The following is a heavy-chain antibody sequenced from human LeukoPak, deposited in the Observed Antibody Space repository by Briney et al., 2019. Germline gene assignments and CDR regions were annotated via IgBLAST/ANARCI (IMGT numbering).Heavy chain of an antibody. CDR2: IHTSGST. V-gene: IGHV4-4*09. CDR3: ARRRGGFGEGEFDY. CDR1: GGSISSYY. D-gene: IGHD3-16*01. Sequence: SETLSLTCTVSGGSISSYYWNWIRQPPGKGLEWIGNIHTSGSTNSSPSLKSRVTISVDTSKNQFSLRLSSVTAADTAVYYCARRRGGFGEGEFDYWGQGTLVTVSS. J-gene: IGHJ4*02.